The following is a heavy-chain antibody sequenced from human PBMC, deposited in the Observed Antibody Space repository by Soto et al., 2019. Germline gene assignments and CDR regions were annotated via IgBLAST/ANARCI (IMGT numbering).Heavy chain of an antibody. CDR3: TRDQSIVGATGGAYFYYGMDV. Sequence: LRLSCEVSGVSVSSNYISWVRQAPGKGLEWVSALFSGGSTYYADSVQGRFTISRDTSKSTVYLQMHSLTAEDTAVYYCTRDQSIVGATGGAYFYYGMDVWGQGTTVTVYS. CDR1: GVSVSSNY. V-gene: IGHV3-53*01. J-gene: IGHJ6*02. D-gene: IGHD1-26*01. CDR2: LFSGGST.